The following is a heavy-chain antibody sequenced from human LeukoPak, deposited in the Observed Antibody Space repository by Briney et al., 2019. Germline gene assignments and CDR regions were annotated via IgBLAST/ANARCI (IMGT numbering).Heavy chain of an antibody. J-gene: IGHJ4*02. CDR1: GDGVSSNSVV. D-gene: IGHD6-19*01. CDR2: TYHRSKWYN. Sequence: SQTLSLTCAISGDGVSSNSVVWNWIRQAPSRGLEWLGRTYHRSKWYNDYAVSVKSRITINPDTSKNQFSLQLNSVTPEDTAVYYCARGGKQWLVHPFDYWGRGTLVTVSS. CDR3: ARGGKQWLVHPFDY. V-gene: IGHV6-1*01.